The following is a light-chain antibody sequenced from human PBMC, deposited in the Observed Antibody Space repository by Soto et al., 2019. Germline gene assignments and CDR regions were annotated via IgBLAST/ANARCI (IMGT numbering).Light chain of an antibody. J-gene: IGLJ1*01. Sequence: QSALTQPASVSGSPGQSIAISCTGPSSDVGGYNYVSWYQQHPGKAPKLMIHEVSNRPSGISDRFSGSKSGNTASLTISGLQADDEADYYCSSHTSYSTRVFGTGTKLTVL. CDR3: SSHTSYSTRV. CDR2: EVS. CDR1: SSDVGGYNY. V-gene: IGLV2-14*01.